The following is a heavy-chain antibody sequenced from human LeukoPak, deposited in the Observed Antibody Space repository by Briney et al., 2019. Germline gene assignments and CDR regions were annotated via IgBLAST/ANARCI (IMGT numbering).Heavy chain of an antibody. Sequence: GGSLRLSCAASGFTFSSYAMSWGRQAPGKGLQWVSAIGGSGGSAHYADSVKGRFAISRDNSKNTLYLQMNSLRAEDTAVYYCAKKMLAHMDVWGKGTTVTVSS. D-gene: IGHD3-10*02. CDR1: GFTFSSYA. V-gene: IGHV3-23*01. J-gene: IGHJ6*03. CDR2: IGGSGGSA. CDR3: AKKMLAHMDV.